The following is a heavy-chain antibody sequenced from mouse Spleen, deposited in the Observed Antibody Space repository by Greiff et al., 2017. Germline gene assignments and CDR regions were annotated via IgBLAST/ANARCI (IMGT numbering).Heavy chain of an antibody. V-gene: IGHV1-69*01. CDR3: ARSEDYSNFFDY. CDR2: IDPSDSYT. Sequence: QVQLQQPGAELVMPGASVKLSCKASGYTFTSYWMHWVKQRPGQGLEWIGEIDPSDSYTNYNQKFKGKATLTVDKSSSTAYMQLSSLTSEDSAVYYCARSEDYSNFFDYWGQGTTLTVSS. J-gene: IGHJ2*01. D-gene: IGHD2-5*01. CDR1: GYTFTSYW.